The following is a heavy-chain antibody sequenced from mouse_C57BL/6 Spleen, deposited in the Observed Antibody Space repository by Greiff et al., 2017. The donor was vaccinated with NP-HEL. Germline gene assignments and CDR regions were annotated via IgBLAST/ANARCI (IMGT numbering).Heavy chain of an antibody. V-gene: IGHV1-55*01. J-gene: IGHJ2*01. CDR1: GYTFTSYW. CDR3: ARYGYFDY. CDR2: IYPGSGST. Sequence: VQLQQSGAELVKPGASVKMSCKASGYTFTSYWITWVKPRPGQGLEWIGDIYPGSGSTNYNEKFKSKATLTVDTSSSTAYMRLSSLTSEDSAVYYCARYGYFDYWGQGTTLTVSS. D-gene: IGHD1-1*02.